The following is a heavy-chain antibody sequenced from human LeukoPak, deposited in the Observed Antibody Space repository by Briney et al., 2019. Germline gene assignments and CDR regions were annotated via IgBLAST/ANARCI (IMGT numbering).Heavy chain of an antibody. Sequence: SETLSRTCTVSGGSIRGYYWSWIRQPPGKGLEWIGYIYASGSTDYNSALKSRVTISIHTSENQFSLKMSSVTAADTAVYYCARWPGNGGSGDSWGQGSLVTVSS. V-gene: IGHV4-4*09. CDR2: IYASGST. D-gene: IGHD4-23*01. CDR3: ARWPGNGGSGDS. J-gene: IGHJ4*02. CDR1: GGSIRGYY.